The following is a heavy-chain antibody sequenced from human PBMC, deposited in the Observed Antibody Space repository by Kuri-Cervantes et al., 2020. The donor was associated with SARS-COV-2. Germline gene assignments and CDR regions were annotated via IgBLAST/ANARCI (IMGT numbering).Heavy chain of an antibody. J-gene: IGHJ6*02. Sequence: LSLTCAVSGYSISSGYYWGWIRQPPGKGLEWIGSIYHSGSTYYNPSLKSRVTISVDTSKNQFSLKLSSVTAADTAVYYCAREDHDSSGYIYYYYGMDVWGQGTTVTVSS. D-gene: IGHD3-22*01. V-gene: IGHV4-38-2*02. CDR1: GYSISSGYY. CDR2: IYHSGST. CDR3: AREDHDSSGYIYYYYGMDV.